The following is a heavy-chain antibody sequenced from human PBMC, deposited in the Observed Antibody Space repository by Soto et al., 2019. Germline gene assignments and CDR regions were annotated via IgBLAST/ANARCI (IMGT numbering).Heavy chain of an antibody. CDR2: ISSSSSTI. CDR1: GFTFSSYS. D-gene: IGHD3-9*01. CDR3: ARVMSGPDILTGYQNDY. J-gene: IGHJ4*02. V-gene: IGHV3-48*01. Sequence: GSLRLSCAASGFTFSSYSMNWVRQAPGKGLEWVSYISSSSSTIYYADSVKGRFTISRDNAKNSLYLQMNSLRAEDTAVYYCARVMSGPDILTGYQNDYWGQGTLVTVSS.